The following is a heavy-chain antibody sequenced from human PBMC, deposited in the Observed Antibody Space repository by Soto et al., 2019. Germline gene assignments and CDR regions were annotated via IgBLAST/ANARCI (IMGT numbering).Heavy chain of an antibody. Sequence: QVQLVESGGGVVQPGTSLRLSCAASGFTFSRHGMHWVRQTPGKGLEWVAVILNDASGHWYADSVKGRFAFSSDNFDNTLYLQMNGLRLDYTSMYYCARDDDYPDIVFDYWGQVALVTVSS. D-gene: IGHD4-17*01. CDR1: GFTFSRHG. CDR3: ARDDDYPDIVFDY. J-gene: IGHJ4*02. V-gene: IGHV3-33*01. CDR2: ILNDASGH.